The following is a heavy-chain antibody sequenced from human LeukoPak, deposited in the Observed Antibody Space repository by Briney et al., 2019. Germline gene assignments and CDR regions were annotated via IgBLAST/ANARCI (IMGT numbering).Heavy chain of an antibody. Sequence: ASVKVSCKASGYIFTGYYMHWVRQAPGQGLEWMGWINPNSGDTNYAQKFQGRVTMTRDTSISTAYMELRSLRSDDTAVYYCARVGSTLGDYWGQGTLVTVSS. V-gene: IGHV1-2*02. D-gene: IGHD2-15*01. CDR3: ARVGSTLGDY. J-gene: IGHJ4*02. CDR1: GYIFTGYY. CDR2: INPNSGDT.